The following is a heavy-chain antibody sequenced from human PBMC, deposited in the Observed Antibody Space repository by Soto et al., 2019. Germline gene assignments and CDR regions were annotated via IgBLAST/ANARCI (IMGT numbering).Heavy chain of an antibody. V-gene: IGHV3-11*01. CDR2: ISGSGDTI. CDR1: GFTFSDYY. J-gene: IGHJ4*02. D-gene: IGHD1-26*01. CDR3: TVVGATSDGFRY. Sequence: GGSLRLSCAASGFTFSDYYMSWIRQAPGKGLEWLSYISGSGDTIYYADSVRGRFTISRDDSKNTAYLQMNSLKTDDTAVYYCTVVGATSDGFRYWGQGSLVTVSS.